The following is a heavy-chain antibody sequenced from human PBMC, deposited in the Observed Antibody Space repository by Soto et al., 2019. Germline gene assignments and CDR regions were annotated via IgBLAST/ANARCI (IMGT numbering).Heavy chain of an antibody. V-gene: IGHV3-21*01. D-gene: IGHD4-4*01. CDR1: GFTFSSYS. Sequence: GGSLRLSCAASGFTFSSYSMNWVRQAPGKGLEWVSSISSSSSYIYYADSVKGRFTISRDNAKNSLYLQMNSLRAEDTAVYYCAREGEPVTTLAYYYYGMDVWGQGTTVTVSS. J-gene: IGHJ6*02. CDR3: AREGEPVTTLAYYYYGMDV. CDR2: ISSSSSYI.